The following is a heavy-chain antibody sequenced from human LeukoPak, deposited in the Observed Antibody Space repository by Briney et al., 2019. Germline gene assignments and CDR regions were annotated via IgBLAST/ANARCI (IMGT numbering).Heavy chain of an antibody. J-gene: IGHJ5*02. CDR3: ARKVLYYDFRSGYWGNNWFDP. CDR2: INHSGST. CDR1: GGSFSGYY. V-gene: IGHV4-34*01. Sequence: SETLSLTCAVYGGSFSGYYWSWIRQPPGKGLEWIGEINHSGSTNYNPSLKSRVTISVDTSKNQFSLKLSSVTAADTAVYYCARKVLYYDFRSGYWGNNWFDPWGQGTLVTVSS. D-gene: IGHD3-3*01.